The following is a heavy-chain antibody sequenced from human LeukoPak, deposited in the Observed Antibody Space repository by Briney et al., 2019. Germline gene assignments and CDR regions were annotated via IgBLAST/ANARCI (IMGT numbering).Heavy chain of an antibody. CDR1: GYTFTSYG. CDR3: ARDQYYDSKGWFDP. V-gene: IGHV1-18*01. Sequence: ASVKVSCKASGYTFTSYGISWVRQAPGQGLEWMGWISGYNGNTNYAQKLQGRVTMTTDTSTSTAYMELRSLRSDDTAMYYCARDQYYDSKGWFDPWGQGTLVTVSS. D-gene: IGHD3-22*01. CDR2: ISGYNGNT. J-gene: IGHJ5*02.